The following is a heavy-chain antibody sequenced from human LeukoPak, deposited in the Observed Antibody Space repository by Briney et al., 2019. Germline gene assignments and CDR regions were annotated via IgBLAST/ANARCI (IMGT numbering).Heavy chain of an antibody. J-gene: IGHJ4*02. CDR1: VGSISSGSYY. D-gene: IGHD3-10*01. CDR3: AREVYGSGSFDGY. CDR2: IYTSGST. Sequence: PSQTLSLTCTVSVGSISSGSYYWSWSRQPAGKGLEWIGRIYTSGSTNYNPSLKSRVTISVDTSKNQFSLKLSSVTAADTAVYYCAREVYGSGSFDGYWGQGTLVTVPS. V-gene: IGHV4-61*02.